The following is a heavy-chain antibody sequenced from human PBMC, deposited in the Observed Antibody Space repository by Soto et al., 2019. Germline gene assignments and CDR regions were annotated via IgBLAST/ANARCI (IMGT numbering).Heavy chain of an antibody. V-gene: IGHV1-8*01. CDR3: ARNPYSSGRFDP. Sequence: QVQLVQSGAEVKKPGASVKVSCKASGYSFIDYDINWVRQATGQGLEWMGWMTPNSGNTGYAQKLQGRVTLTRDTSIGTAYMELSSLKFEDPAVYYCARNPYSSGRFDPWGQGTLVTVSS. D-gene: IGHD6-19*01. J-gene: IGHJ5*02. CDR1: GYSFIDYD. CDR2: MTPNSGNT.